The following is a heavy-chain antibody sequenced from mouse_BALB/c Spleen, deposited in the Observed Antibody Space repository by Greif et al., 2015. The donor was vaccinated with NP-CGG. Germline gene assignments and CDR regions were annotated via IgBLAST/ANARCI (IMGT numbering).Heavy chain of an antibody. D-gene: IGHD1-1*01. CDR1: GFNIKDTY. J-gene: IGHJ1*01. CDR3: ARSGVVDSYWYFDV. CDR2: IDPANGNT. V-gene: IGHV14-3*02. Sequence: EVQVVESGAELVKPGASVKLSCTASGFNIKDTYMHWVKQRPEQGLEWIGRIDPANGNTKYGPKFQGKATITADTSSSTAYLQLSSLTSEDTAVYYCARSGVVDSYWYFDVWGAGTTVTVSS.